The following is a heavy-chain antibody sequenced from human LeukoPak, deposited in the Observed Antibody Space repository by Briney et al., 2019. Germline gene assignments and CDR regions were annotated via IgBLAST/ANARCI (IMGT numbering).Heavy chain of an antibody. V-gene: IGHV1-8*01. CDR3: ARIRWGAAAGNNWFDP. J-gene: IGHJ5*02. CDR1: GYTFTSYD. Sequence: VASVKVSCKASGYTFTSYDINWVRQATGQGLEWMGWMNPNSGNTGYAQKFQGRVTMTRNTSISTAYMELSSLRSEDTAVYYCARIRWGAAAGNNWFDPWGQGTLVTVSS. CDR2: MNPNSGNT. D-gene: IGHD6-13*01.